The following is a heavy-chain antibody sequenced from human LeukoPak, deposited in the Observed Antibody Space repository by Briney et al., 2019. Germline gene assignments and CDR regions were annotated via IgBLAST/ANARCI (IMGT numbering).Heavy chain of an antibody. Sequence: GGSLRLSCAASGFTFSSYAMSWVRQAPGKGLEWVSAISGSGGSKYYADSVKGRFTISKDNSKNTLYLQMNSLRAEDTAVYYYAKKTKRLDFDYWGQGTLVTVSS. V-gene: IGHV3-23*01. CDR2: ISGSGGSK. CDR3: AKKTKRLDFDY. CDR1: GFTFSSYA. J-gene: IGHJ4*02. D-gene: IGHD6-25*01.